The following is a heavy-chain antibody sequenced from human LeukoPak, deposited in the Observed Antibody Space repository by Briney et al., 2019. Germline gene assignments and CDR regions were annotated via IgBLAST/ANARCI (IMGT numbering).Heavy chain of an antibody. CDR3: AKDGLTTTVTTNYFDY. J-gene: IGHJ4*02. CDR2: IRYDGSNK. V-gene: IGHV3-30*02. Sequence: GGSLRLSCAASGFTFSSYGMHWVRQAPGKGLEWVAFIRYDGSNKYYADSVKGRFTISRDNSKNSLYLQMNSLRAEDTALYYCAKDGLTTTVTTNYFDYWGQGTLVTVSS. D-gene: IGHD4-17*01. CDR1: GFTFSSYG.